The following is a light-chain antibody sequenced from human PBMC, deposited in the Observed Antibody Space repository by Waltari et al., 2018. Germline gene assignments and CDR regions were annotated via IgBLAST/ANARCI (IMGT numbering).Light chain of an antibody. CDR3: SSYTSSSTVV. CDR2: DVS. Sequence: QSALTQPASVSGSPGQSITISCTGTSRDVGGYNYVSWYQQDPGKAPTLMIYDVSNRPSGVSNRFSGSKSGNTASRTISGLQAEDEADYYCSSYTSSSTVVFGGGTKLTVL. V-gene: IGLV2-14*03. J-gene: IGLJ2*01. CDR1: SRDVGGYNY.